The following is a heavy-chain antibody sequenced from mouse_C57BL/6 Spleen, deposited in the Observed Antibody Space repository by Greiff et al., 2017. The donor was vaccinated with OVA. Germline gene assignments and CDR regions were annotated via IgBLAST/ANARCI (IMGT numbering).Heavy chain of an antibody. V-gene: IGHV10-3*01. Sequence: DVKLVESGGGLVQPKGSLKLSCAASGFTFNTYAMHWVRQAPGKGLEWVARLRSKSSNYATYYADSVKDRFTISRDDSQSMLYLQMNNLKTEDTAMYYCVRERTNGNYNAMDYWGQGTSVTVSS. J-gene: IGHJ4*01. CDR3: VRERTNGNYNAMDY. D-gene: IGHD2-1*01. CDR1: GFTFNTYA. CDR2: LRSKSSNYAT.